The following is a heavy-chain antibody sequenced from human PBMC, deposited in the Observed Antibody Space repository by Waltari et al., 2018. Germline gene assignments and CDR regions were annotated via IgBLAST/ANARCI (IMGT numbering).Heavy chain of an antibody. D-gene: IGHD1-1*01. CDR3: AKDSERVWYFDL. Sequence: QVQLVESGGGVVQPGRSLRLSCAASGFTFSSYGMHWVRQAPGKGLEWVAVIWYDGSNKDDADAVKGRFTISRDNSKNTLYLQMNSLRAEDTAVYYCAKDSERVWYFDLWGRGTLVTVSS. CDR1: GFTFSSYG. V-gene: IGHV3-33*06. J-gene: IGHJ2*01. CDR2: IWYDGSNK.